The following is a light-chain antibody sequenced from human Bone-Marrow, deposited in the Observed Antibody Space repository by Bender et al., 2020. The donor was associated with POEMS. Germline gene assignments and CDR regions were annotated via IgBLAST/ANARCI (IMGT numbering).Light chain of an antibody. CDR3: ASYTTSNTLL. V-gene: IGLV2-14*03. J-gene: IGLJ2*01. CDR1: HSDVGGSNY. Sequence: QSALTQPPSASGSPGQSVTISCTGAHSDVGGSNYVSWYQQHPGKAPKLMIYDVSLRPSGLSNRFSGSKSGNTASLTISGLQTEDEADYYCASYTTSNTLLFGGGTKLTVL. CDR2: DVS.